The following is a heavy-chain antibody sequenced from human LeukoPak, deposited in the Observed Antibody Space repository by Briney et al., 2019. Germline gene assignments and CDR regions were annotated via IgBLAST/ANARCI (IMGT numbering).Heavy chain of an antibody. CDR3: ARSTRQRLDY. J-gene: IGHJ4*02. CDR1: GGSLSGYY. V-gene: IGHV4-34*01. D-gene: IGHD6-25*01. CDR2: INHSGST. Sequence: SETLSLTCAVYGGSLSGYYWSWIRQPPGRGLEWIGEINHSGSTNYNPSLKSRVTISVDTSKNQFSLKLSSVTAADTAVYYCARSTRQRLDYWGQGTLVTVSS.